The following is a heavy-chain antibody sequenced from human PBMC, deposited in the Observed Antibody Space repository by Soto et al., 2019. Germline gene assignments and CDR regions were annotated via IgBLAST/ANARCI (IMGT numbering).Heavy chain of an antibody. J-gene: IGHJ4*02. CDR2: INPTGGST. V-gene: IGHV1-46*01. D-gene: IGHD3-9*01. Sequence: QVQLVQSGAEVKKPGASVKVSCKASGYTFINYYIHWVRQAPGHGLEWMAIINPTGGSTNYAQKFHGRLTLTMDTSTTTVYMELSSLTSEDTAIYYCGRHLAAGYVWGQGTLVTVSS. CDR1: GYTFINYY. CDR3: GRHLAAGYV.